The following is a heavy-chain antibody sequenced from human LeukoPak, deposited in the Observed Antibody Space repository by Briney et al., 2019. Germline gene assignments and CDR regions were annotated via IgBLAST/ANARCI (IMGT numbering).Heavy chain of an antibody. Sequence: PSETLSLTCTVSGGSISSGDYYWSWIRQPPGKGLEWIGYIYYSGSTYYNPSLKSRVTISVDTSKNQFSLKLSSVTAADTAVYYCARGLDYDFWSGYFSDWFDPWGQGTLVTVSS. J-gene: IGHJ5*02. CDR3: ARGLDYDFWSGYFSDWFDP. CDR1: GGSISSGDYY. D-gene: IGHD3-3*01. CDR2: IYYSGST. V-gene: IGHV4-30-4*01.